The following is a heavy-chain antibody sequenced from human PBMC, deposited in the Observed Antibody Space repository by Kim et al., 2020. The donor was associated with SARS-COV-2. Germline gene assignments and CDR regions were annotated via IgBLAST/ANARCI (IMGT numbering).Heavy chain of an antibody. CDR1: GGSISPYY. CDR3: SRAIALADTWDC. J-gene: IGHJ4*02. V-gene: IGHV4-59*01. CDR2: GYYTDSS. Sequence: SETLSLTCTVSGGSISPYYWNWIRQPQGKGLEWIWSGYYTDSSNSNPSLKSRVTISVYTAKNQFYLTLSSVTAADTAVYYCSRAIALADTWDCWGQGTLV. D-gene: IGHD6-19*01.